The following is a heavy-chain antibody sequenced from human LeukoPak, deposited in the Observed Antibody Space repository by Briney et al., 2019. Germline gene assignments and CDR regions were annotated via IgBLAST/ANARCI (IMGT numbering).Heavy chain of an antibody. CDR2: IWYDGSNK. J-gene: IGHJ5*02. V-gene: IGHV3-33*01. CDR3: ARDGRGFDP. D-gene: IGHD2-15*01. CDR1: GFTFSSYG. Sequence: PGGSLRLSCAASGFTFSSYGMHWVRHAPGKGGEWGAVIWYDGSNKYYADSVKGRFTISRDNSTNTLYLQMNSLRAEDTAVYYCARDGRGFDPWGQGTLVTVSS.